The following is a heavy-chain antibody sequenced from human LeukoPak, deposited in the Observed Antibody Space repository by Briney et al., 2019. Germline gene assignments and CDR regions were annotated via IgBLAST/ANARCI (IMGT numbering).Heavy chain of an antibody. CDR1: GGTFSSYA. CDR2: IIPIFGTA. CDR3: ARDSYSSGWYPVYYMDV. J-gene: IGHJ6*03. V-gene: IGHV1-69*01. D-gene: IGHD6-19*01. Sequence: ASVKVSCKASGGTFSSYAISWVRQAPGQGLEWMGGIIPIFGTANYAQKFQGRVTITADESTSTAYMELSSLRSEDTAVYYCARDSYSSGWYPVYYMDVWGKGTTVTVSS.